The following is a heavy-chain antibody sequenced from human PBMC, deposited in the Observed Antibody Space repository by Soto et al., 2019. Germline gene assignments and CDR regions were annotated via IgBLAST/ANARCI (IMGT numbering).Heavy chain of an antibody. J-gene: IGHJ4*02. Sequence: SETLSLTCTVSGVSISSYYWSWIRQPPGKGLEWIGYIYYSGSTNYNPSLKSRVTISGDTSKNQFSLKLSSVTAADTAVYYCAGSRGGYFDYWGQRTLVTVSS. V-gene: IGHV4-59*01. CDR2: IYYSGST. CDR3: AGSRGGYFDY. CDR1: GVSISSYY. D-gene: IGHD3-22*01.